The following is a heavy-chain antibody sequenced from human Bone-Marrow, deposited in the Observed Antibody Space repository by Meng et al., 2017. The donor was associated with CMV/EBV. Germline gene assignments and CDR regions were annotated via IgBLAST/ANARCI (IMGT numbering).Heavy chain of an antibody. CDR2: IKQDGSDK. CDR3: ARVFAREGSAFNAFDI. Sequence: GGSLRLSCAASGFTFSRYWMSWVRQAPGKGLEWVANIKQDGSDKDYVDSVKGRFTISRDNAKNSLYLQLESLRVEDTGVYCCARVFAREGSAFNAFDIWGQGTMVTVSS. D-gene: IGHD2-21*01. J-gene: IGHJ3*02. V-gene: IGHV3-7*01. CDR1: GFTFSRYW.